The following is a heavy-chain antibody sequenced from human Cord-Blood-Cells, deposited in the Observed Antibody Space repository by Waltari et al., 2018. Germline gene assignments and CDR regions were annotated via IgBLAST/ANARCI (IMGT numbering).Heavy chain of an antibody. J-gene: IGHJ5*02. V-gene: IGHV4-39*01. D-gene: IGHD6-13*01. CDR3: ASPAVAAAGTFDP. CDR2: IYYSGRT. CDR1: GGSISSSSYY. Sequence: QLQLQESGPGLVKPSETLSLTCTVSGGSISSSSYYWGWIRQPPGKGLEWSGSIYYSGRTNNNPSLKSRVTISVDTSKNQFSLKLSSVSAADTAVYYCASPAVAAAGTFDPWGQGTLVTVSS.